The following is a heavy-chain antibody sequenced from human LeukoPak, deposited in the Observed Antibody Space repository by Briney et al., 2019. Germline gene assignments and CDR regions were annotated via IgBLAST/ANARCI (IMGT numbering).Heavy chain of an antibody. CDR1: GGSISSYY. CDR2: INYSGST. J-gene: IGHJ4*02. CDR3: ARDLRSSGSSSFDY. Sequence: SETLSLTCTVSGGSISSYYWSWIRQPPGKGLEWIGYINYSGSTNYNPSLKSRVTISVDTSKNQFSLKLSSVTAADTAVYYCARDLRSSGSSSFDYWGQGTLVTVSS. V-gene: IGHV4-59*01. D-gene: IGHD6-6*01.